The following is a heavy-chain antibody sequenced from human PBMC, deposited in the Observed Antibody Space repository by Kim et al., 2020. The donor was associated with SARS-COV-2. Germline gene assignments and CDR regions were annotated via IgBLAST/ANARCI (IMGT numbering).Heavy chain of an antibody. Sequence: SETLSLTCTVSGGSISNYFWSWIRQPPGKGLEWIGYIYYSGSTYYNPSLKSRVTISLDTSKNQFSQNVTSVTAADTAVYYCARCGIVATRRYGMDVWGRGTRVTVSS. CDR1: GGSISNYF. V-gene: IGHV4-59*13. D-gene: IGHD5-12*01. J-gene: IGHJ6*02. CDR2: IYYSGST. CDR3: ARCGIVATRRYGMDV.